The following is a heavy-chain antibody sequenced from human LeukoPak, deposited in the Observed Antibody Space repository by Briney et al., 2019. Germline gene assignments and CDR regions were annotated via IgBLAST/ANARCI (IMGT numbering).Heavy chain of an antibody. CDR1: GFTLTNYG. Sequence: GGSLRLSCAASGFTLTNYGMVWVRQAPGKGLEWVSAITGSRGRTYYADSVKGRFTISRDNSKNILYLQMNSLRAEDTAVYYCARGGSSGYYLDYWGQGTLVTVSS. CDR3: ARGGSSGYYLDY. D-gene: IGHD3-22*01. CDR2: ITGSRGRT. J-gene: IGHJ4*02. V-gene: IGHV3-23*01.